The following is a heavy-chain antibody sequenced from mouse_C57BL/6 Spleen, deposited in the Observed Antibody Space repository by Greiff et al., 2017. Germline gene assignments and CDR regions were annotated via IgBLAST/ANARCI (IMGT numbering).Heavy chain of an antibody. V-gene: IGHV1-64*01. CDR3: ARWDYGSSFSYWYFDV. Sequence: QVQLQQPGAELVKPGASVKLSCKASGYTFTSYWMPWVKQRPGQGLEWIGMIHPNSGSTNYNEKFKSKATLTVDKSSSTAYMQLSSLTSEDSAVYYCARWDYGSSFSYWYFDVWGTGTTVTVSS. CDR1: GYTFTSYW. CDR2: IHPNSGST. D-gene: IGHD1-1*01. J-gene: IGHJ1*03.